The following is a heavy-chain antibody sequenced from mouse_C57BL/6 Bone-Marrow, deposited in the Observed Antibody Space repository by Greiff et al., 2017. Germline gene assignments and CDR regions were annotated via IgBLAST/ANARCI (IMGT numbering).Heavy chain of an antibody. CDR3: MALYDYEFAY. D-gene: IGHD2-4*01. J-gene: IGHJ3*01. Sequence: VQLKQSGPELVKPGASVTMSCKASGYTFTDYYMHWVKQKPGKGLEWIGEIYPGSGNTYYNEKFKGKATLTADTSSSTAYMQLSSLTSEDSAVYFCAMALYDYEFAYWGQGTLVTVSA. V-gene: IGHV1-83*01. CDR2: YPGSGNTY. CDR1: YTFTDYYM.